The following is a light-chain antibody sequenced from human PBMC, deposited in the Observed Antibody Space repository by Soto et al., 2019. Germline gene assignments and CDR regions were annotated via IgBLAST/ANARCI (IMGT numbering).Light chain of an antibody. CDR3: LQYDNLPYT. V-gene: IGKV1-33*01. Sequence: DIQMTQSPSSLSASVGDRVTITCQASQDISNYLNWYQQKPGKAPKLLIYDASNLKTGVPSRFSGSGSGTDFTFTISSLQPEDIATYYCLQYDNLPYTFAEGTKLEIK. J-gene: IGKJ2*01. CDR1: QDISNY. CDR2: DAS.